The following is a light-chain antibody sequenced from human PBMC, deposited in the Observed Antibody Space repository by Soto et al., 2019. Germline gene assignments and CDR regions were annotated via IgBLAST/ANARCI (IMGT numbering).Light chain of an antibody. CDR1: QSVSSSY. V-gene: IGKV3-20*01. CDR2: AAS. CDR3: QQYGSSPAYT. Sequence: EIVLTQSPGTLSLSPGERATLSCRASQSVSSSYLAWYQQKPGQAPRLLIYAASSRATGIPDRFSGSGSGTDFTLTISRLEPEDFAVYYCQQYGSSPAYTFGQGTKVEIK. J-gene: IGKJ2*01.